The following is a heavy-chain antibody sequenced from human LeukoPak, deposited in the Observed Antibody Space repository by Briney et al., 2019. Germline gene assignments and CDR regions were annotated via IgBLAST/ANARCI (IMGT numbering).Heavy chain of an antibody. CDR2: ISGSGDNT. D-gene: IGHD6-19*01. CDR3: AKDLIVLRWLEPGDY. V-gene: IGHV3-23*01. Sequence: GGTLRLSCAASGFTFSSYAMSWVRQAPGKGLEWVSVISGSGDNTDYTDSVKGRFTISRDNSKNTLCLQMNSLRAEDTAVYYCAKDLIVLRWLEPGDYWGQGTLVTVSS. J-gene: IGHJ4*02. CDR1: GFTFSSYA.